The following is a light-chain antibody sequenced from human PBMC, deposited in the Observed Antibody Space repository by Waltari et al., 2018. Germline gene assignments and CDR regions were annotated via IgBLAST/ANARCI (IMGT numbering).Light chain of an antibody. CDR1: QSLVHTDGRTY. J-gene: IGKJ1*01. CDR3: MHAIQLPRT. V-gene: IGKV2-29*02. CDR2: AKS. Sequence: DVVMTQTPLSLSVTPGQPASISCKSSQSLVHTDGRTYFYWFLQRPGQSPQLLTSAKSHRVSGVPDRFSGSGSGTDFTLHISRVEAEDVGVYYCMHAIQLPRTFGQGTRVEIK.